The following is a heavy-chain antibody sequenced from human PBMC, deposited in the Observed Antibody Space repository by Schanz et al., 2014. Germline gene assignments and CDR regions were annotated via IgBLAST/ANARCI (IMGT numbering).Heavy chain of an antibody. CDR1: TFTFSSDW. CDR3: AKSQGSSFDS. J-gene: IGHJ4*02. Sequence: EVQLAESGGGLVQPGGSLRLSCAASTFTFSSDWMSWVRQAPGKGLEWVANIKKDGSEKYYVDSVKGRFTISRDNAKNSLFLQMNSLRAEDTAVYYCAKSQGSSFDSWGQGTLVTVSS. V-gene: IGHV3-7*03. CDR2: IKKDGSEK. D-gene: IGHD6-13*01.